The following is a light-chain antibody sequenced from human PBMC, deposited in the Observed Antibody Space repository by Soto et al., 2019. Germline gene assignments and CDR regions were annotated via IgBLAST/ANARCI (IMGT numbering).Light chain of an antibody. J-gene: IGKJ4*01. V-gene: IGKV1-5*03. CDR3: QQYNTYPLT. CDR1: QSISTW. Sequence: DIQMTQSPSTLSASVGDRVTITCRASQSISTWLAWYQQKPGKAPKLLIYKASNLEGGVPSRFSGSGSGTEFNITISSLQPDDFATYYCQQYNTYPLTLGGGTKVDIK. CDR2: KAS.